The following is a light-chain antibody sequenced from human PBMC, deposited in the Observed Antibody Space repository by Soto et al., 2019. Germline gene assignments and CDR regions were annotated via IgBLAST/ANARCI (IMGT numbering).Light chain of an antibody. V-gene: IGLV2-23*01. J-gene: IGLJ2*01. CDR3: CSYAGSSPVV. Sequence: QSVLTQPASVSGSPGQSITISCTGTSSDVGSNNLVSWYQQHPGKAHKLMIYEGSKRHTGVSNRFSGTKSGNTASLTISGRQAEDEADYYCCSYAGSSPVVFGGGTKVTVL. CDR1: SSDVGSNNL. CDR2: EGS.